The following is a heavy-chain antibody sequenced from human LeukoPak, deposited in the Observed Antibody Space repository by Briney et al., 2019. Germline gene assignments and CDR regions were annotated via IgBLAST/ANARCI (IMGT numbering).Heavy chain of an antibody. V-gene: IGHV1-69*05. CDR3: ARESPCSGDGCHARLNY. CDR2: IIPIFGTA. D-gene: IGHD2-15*01. Sequence: GASVKVSCKASGGTFSSYAISWVRQAPGQGLEWMGGIIPIFGTANYAQKFQGRVTITTDESTSTAYMELSSLRSEDTAVYYCARESPCSGDGCHARLNYWGQGTLVTVSS. CDR1: GGTFSSYA. J-gene: IGHJ4*02.